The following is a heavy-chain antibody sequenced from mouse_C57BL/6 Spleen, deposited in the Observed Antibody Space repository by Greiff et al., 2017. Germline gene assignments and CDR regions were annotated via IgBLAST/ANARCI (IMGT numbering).Heavy chain of an antibody. D-gene: IGHD2-5*01. CDR3: ASGGSNYGRGMGL. J-gene: IGHJ4*01. V-gene: IGHV1-69*01. CDR1: GYTFTSYW. Sequence: QVQLQQPGAELVMPGASVKLSCKASGYTFTSYWMHWVKQTPGHGLEWIGEIDPSASDTNYNQKFKGKSTLTVDKSSSTAYMQLSSLTSEDSAVYYCASGGSNYGRGMGLWGQGTSVTVSS. CDR2: IDPSASDT.